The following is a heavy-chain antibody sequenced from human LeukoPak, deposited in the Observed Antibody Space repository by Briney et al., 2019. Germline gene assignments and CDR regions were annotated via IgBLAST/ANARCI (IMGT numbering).Heavy chain of an antibody. CDR2: IYHSGSA. Sequence: SETLSLTCAVSGGSISSGGYSWSWIRQPPGKGLEWIGYIYHSGSAYYNPSLKSRVTISVDRSKNQFSLKLSSVTAADTAVYYCARSVGGSWFDPWGQGTLVTVSS. D-gene: IGHD2-15*01. V-gene: IGHV4-30-2*01. J-gene: IGHJ5*02. CDR3: ARSVGGSWFDP. CDR1: GGSISSGGYS.